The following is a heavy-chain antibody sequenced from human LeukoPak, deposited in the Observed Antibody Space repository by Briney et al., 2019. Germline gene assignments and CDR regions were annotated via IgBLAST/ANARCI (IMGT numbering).Heavy chain of an antibody. J-gene: IGHJ3*01. CDR1: GFSLSTSGMC. CDR3: KGVNNRRGRVFEF. CDR2: IDWDDDK. V-gene: IGHV2-70*01. D-gene: IGHD2/OR15-2a*01. Sequence: QTLTLTCTFSGFSLSTSGMCVSWIRQPPGKALEWLALIDWDDDKYYSTSLKTRLTISKDTSNNQVVLTMTNMDPVDTATYYCKGVNNRRGRVFEFWGQGTMVTVSS.